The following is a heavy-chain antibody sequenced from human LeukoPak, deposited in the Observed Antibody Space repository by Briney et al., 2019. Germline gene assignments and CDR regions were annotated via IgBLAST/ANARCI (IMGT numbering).Heavy chain of an antibody. J-gene: IGHJ4*02. D-gene: IGHD3-3*01. CDR1: GGSFSGYY. Sequence: SETLSLTCAVYGGSFSGYYWSWIRQPPGKGLEWIGEINHSESTNYNPSLKSRVTISVDTSKNQFSLKLSSVTAADTAVYYCARGDDFWSGYGFDYWGQGTLVTVSS. CDR3: ARGDDFWSGYGFDY. CDR2: INHSEST. V-gene: IGHV4-34*01.